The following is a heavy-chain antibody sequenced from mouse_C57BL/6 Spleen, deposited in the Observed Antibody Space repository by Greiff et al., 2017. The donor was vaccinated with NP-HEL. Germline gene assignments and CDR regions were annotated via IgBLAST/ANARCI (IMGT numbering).Heavy chain of an antibody. CDR3: ARPLTGTFFDY. V-gene: IGHV1-26*01. D-gene: IGHD4-1*01. CDR1: GYTFTDYY. Sequence: EVQLQQSGPELVKPGASVKISCKASGYTFTDYYMNWVKQSHGKSLEWIGDINPNNGGTSYNQKFKGKATLTVDKSSSTAYMDLRSLTSEDSAVYYGARPLTGTFFDYWGQGTTLTVSS. J-gene: IGHJ2*01. CDR2: INPNNGGT.